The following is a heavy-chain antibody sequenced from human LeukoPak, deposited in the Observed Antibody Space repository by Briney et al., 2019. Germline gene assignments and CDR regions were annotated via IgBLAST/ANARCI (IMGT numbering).Heavy chain of an antibody. V-gene: IGHV4-34*01. CDR2: INHSGST. Sequence: SETLSLTCAVYGGSFSGYYWSWIRQPPGKGLEWIGEINHSGSTNYNPSLKSRVTISVDTSKNQFSLKLSSVTAADTAVYYCARTSQDTVVVVAASFDYWGQGTLVTVS. J-gene: IGHJ4*02. D-gene: IGHD2-15*01. CDR1: GGSFSGYY. CDR3: ARTSQDTVVVVAASFDY.